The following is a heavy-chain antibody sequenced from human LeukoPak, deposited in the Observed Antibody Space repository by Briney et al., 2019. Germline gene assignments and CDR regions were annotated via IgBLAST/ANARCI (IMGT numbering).Heavy chain of an antibody. CDR1: GFSLSTSGVG. CDR2: IYWDDDK. D-gene: IGHD3-16*02. V-gene: IGHV2-5*02. J-gene: IGHJ4*02. CDR3: ARTLVDYVWGSYRYTGFDY. Sequence: SGPTLVKLTQTLTLTCTFSGFSLSTSGVGVGWIRQSPGKALEWLALIYWDDDKRYSPSLKSRLTITKDTSKNQVVPTMTNMDPVDTATYYCARTLVDYVWGSYRYTGFDYWGQGTLVTVSS.